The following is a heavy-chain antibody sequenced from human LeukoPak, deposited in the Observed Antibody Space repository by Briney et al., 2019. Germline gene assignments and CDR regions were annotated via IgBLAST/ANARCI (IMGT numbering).Heavy chain of an antibody. CDR1: GGSFSDYY. D-gene: IGHD3-10*01. CDR2: INHSGST. Sequence: SETLSLTCAVYGGSFSDYYWSWIRQPPGKGLEWIGEINHSGSTNYNPSLKSRVTVSMDTSKSQVSLKLSSVTAADTAVYYCAGFTITYNPFDYWGQGTLVTVSS. J-gene: IGHJ4*02. V-gene: IGHV4-34*01. CDR3: AGFTITYNPFDY.